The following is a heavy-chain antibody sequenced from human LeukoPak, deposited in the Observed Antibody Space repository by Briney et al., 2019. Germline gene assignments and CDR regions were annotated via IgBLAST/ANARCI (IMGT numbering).Heavy chain of an antibody. CDR2: IYSGGST. D-gene: IGHD4-23*01. Sequence: GSLGLSFVASGFPVSNNYMSWVRPAPGKGLEWISVIYSGGSTYYADSVKGRFTISRDNSKNTLYLQMNSLRAEDTAVYYCACTYGGLNYFEFWGQGTLVTVSS. CDR3: ACTYGGLNYFEF. V-gene: IGHV3-66*01. J-gene: IGHJ4*02. CDR1: GFPVSNNY.